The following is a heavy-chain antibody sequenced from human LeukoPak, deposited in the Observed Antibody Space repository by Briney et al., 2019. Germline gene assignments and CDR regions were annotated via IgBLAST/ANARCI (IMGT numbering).Heavy chain of an antibody. Sequence: PGGSLRLSCAASGFTFSSYGMHWVRQAPGKGLEWVAVISYDGSNKYYADSVKGRFTISRDNSKNTLYLQMNSLRAEDTAAYYCAKDFTMVRGVFDYWGQGTLVTVSS. CDR2: ISYDGSNK. CDR3: AKDFTMVRGVFDY. J-gene: IGHJ4*02. D-gene: IGHD3-10*01. CDR1: GFTFSSYG. V-gene: IGHV3-30*18.